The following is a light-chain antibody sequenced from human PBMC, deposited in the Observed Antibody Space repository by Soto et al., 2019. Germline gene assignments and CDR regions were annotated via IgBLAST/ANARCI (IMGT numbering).Light chain of an antibody. J-gene: IGKJ4*01. CDR2: VAS. Sequence: DIQMTQSPSSLSASVGDRVTITCRASQSISSYLNWYQQKPGKAPKLLISVASSLQTGVPSRFSGSGSGTDFTLTISSLQPEDFATYYCQQSYVTPLTFGGGTKVEVE. CDR1: QSISSY. V-gene: IGKV1-39*01. CDR3: QQSYVTPLT.